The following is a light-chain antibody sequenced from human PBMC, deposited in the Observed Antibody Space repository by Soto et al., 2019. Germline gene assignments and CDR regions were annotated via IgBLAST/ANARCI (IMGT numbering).Light chain of an antibody. CDR1: QSVSRY. CDR2: DIS. CDR3: QHHTTWPPIHT. V-gene: IGKV3-11*01. J-gene: IGKJ3*01. Sequence: DIVLTQSPATLSLSPGERATLSCRASQSVSRYLAWYQQKPGQAPRLLIYDISNRATGVPARFSGSGSGTDFPLTISSLESEDFAVYYCQHHTTWPPIHTFGPGTKVDIK.